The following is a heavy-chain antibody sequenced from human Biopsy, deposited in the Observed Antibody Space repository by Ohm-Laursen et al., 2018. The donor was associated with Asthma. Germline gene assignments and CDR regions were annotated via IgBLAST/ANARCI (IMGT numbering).Heavy chain of an antibody. Sequence: TLSLTCPVSGAYIGTPDYHWSWIRQSPGKGLEWIGFVFYSGTTHYSRSLERRVSISIDTATNEFSMKLWSVTPADTAVYFCARVVSYGDIYFGIDVWGPGNTVVVS. J-gene: IGHJ6*02. CDR2: VFYSGTT. V-gene: IGHV4-30-4*01. CDR1: GAYIGTPDYH. CDR3: ARVVSYGDIYFGIDV. D-gene: IGHD4-17*01.